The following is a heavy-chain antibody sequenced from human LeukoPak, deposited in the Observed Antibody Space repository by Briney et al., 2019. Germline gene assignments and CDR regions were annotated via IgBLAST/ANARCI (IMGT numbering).Heavy chain of an antibody. CDR2: IIPIFGTA. CDR3: AIHCSGGSCYNWFDP. V-gene: IGHV1-69*05. Sequence: GSSVKVSCKASGGTFSSYAISWVRQAPGQGLEWMGGIIPIFGTANYAQKFQGRVTITTDESTSTAYMELSSLRSEDTAVYYCAIHCSGGSCYNWFDPWGQGTLVTVSS. D-gene: IGHD2-15*01. J-gene: IGHJ5*02. CDR1: GGTFSSYA.